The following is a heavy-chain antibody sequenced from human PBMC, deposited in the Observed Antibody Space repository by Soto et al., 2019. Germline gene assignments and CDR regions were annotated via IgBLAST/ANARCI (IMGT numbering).Heavy chain of an antibody. J-gene: IGHJ6*02. CDR1: GGSISSGDYY. V-gene: IGHV4-30-4*01. CDR3: ARATNRKGNCSGGSCYSENYYYYGMDV. Sequence: TLSLTCTFSGGSISSGDYYWSWLRQPPGKGLEWIGYIYYSGSTYYNPSLKSRVTISVDTSKNQFSLKLSSVTAADTAVYYCARATNRKGNCSGGSCYSENYYYYGMDVWGQGTTVTVSS. D-gene: IGHD2-15*01. CDR2: IYYSGST.